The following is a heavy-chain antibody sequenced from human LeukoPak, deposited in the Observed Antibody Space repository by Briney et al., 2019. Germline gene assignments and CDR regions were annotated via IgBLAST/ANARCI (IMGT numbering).Heavy chain of an antibody. V-gene: IGHV3-30*02. Sequence: GGSLRLSCAASGFTFSSYGMHWVRQAPGKGLEWVAFIRYDGSNKYYADPVKGRFTISRDNAKNSLYLQMNNLRAEDTAVYYCARGGELLRPADYWGQGTLVTVSS. CDR2: IRYDGSNK. CDR1: GFTFSSYG. J-gene: IGHJ4*02. CDR3: ARGGELLRPADY. D-gene: IGHD1-26*01.